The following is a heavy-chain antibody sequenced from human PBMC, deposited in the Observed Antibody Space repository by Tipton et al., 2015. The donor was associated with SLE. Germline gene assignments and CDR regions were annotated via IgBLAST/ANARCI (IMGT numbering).Heavy chain of an antibody. CDR3: ARQGASLSVGWFDP. V-gene: IGHV4-39*01. Sequence: TLSLTCTVSGGSISSSSYYWGWIRQPPGKGLEWIGSIYYSGSTYYNPSLKSRVTISVDTSKNQFSLKLSSVTAADTAVYYCARQGASLSVGWFDPWGQGTLVTVSS. J-gene: IGHJ5*02. D-gene: IGHD3-16*01. CDR1: GGSISSSSYY. CDR2: IYYSGST.